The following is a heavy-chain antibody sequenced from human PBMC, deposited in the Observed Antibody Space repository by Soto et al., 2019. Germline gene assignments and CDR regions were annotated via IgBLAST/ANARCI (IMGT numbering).Heavy chain of an antibody. CDR3: TRIFGGLNYGWFDP. Sequence: QVQLQQWGAGLLKPSETLSLTCAVYGGSFSGYYWSWIRQPPGKGLEWIGEINHSGSTNYNPSLKSRVTISVDTSKNQSSLKLSSVTAADTAVYYCTRIFGGLNYGWFDPWGQGTLVTVSS. J-gene: IGHJ5*02. V-gene: IGHV4-34*01. CDR2: INHSGST. CDR1: GGSFSGYY. D-gene: IGHD3-3*01.